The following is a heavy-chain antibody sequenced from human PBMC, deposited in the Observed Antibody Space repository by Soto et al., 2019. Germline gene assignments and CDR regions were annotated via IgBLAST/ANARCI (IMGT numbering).Heavy chain of an antibody. V-gene: IGHV3-30*18. CDR3: AKDQVGFDP. J-gene: IGHJ5*02. CDR2: ISYDGSNK. CDR1: GFTFSSYG. Sequence: QVQLVESGGGVVQPGRSLRLSCAASGFTFSSYGMHWVRQAPGKGLEWVAVISYDGSNKNYADSVKGRFTISRDNSKNTLYLHMNSLRAGDTSVEYCAKDQVGFDPWGQGTLVTVSS. D-gene: IGHD1-26*01.